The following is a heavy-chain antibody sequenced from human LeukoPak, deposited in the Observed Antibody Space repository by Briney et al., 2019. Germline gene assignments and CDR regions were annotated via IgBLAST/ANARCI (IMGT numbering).Heavy chain of an antibody. V-gene: IGHV4-38-2*01. CDR2: IYHSGST. D-gene: IGHD1-26*01. J-gene: IGHJ4*02. CDR1: GYSISIGYY. Sequence: SETLSLTCAVSGYSISIGYYWGWIRQPPGKGLEWIGSIYHSGSTYYNPSLKSRVTISVDTSKNQFSLKLSSVTAADTAVYYCARATSWYSGSYADYWGQGTLVTVSS. CDR3: ARATSWYSGSYADY.